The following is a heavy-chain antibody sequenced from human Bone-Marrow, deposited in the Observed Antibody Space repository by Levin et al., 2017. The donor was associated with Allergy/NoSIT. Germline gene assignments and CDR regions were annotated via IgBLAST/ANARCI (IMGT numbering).Heavy chain of an antibody. D-gene: IGHD5-18*01. Sequence: SSETLSLTCAVYGGSFSGYYWSWIRQPPGKGLEWIGEINHSGSTNYNPSLKSRVTISVDTSKNQFSLKLSSVTAADTAVYYCARGNVDTESWFDPWGQGTLVTVSS. V-gene: IGHV4-34*01. J-gene: IGHJ5*02. CDR2: INHSGST. CDR1: GGSFSGYY. CDR3: ARGNVDTESWFDP.